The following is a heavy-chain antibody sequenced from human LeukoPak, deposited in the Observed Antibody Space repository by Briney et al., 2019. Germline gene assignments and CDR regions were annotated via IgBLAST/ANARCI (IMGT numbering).Heavy chain of an antibody. D-gene: IGHD2-15*01. J-gene: IGHJ4*02. CDR3: AKGACTGGSCFLYLDY. CDR1: GFTFSSYA. Sequence: QPGGSLRLSCAATGFTFSSYAMSWVRQAPGKGLEWVSAISGSGGSTYYADSVKGRFTISRDNSKNTLYLQMNSLRAEDTAIYYCAKGACTGGSCFLYLDYWGQGTLVTVSS. V-gene: IGHV3-23*01. CDR2: ISGSGGST.